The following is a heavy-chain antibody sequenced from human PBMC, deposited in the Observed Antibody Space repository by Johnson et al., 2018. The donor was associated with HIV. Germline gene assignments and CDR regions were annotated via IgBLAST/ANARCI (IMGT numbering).Heavy chain of an antibody. Sequence: MQLVESGGGLVQPGRSLRLSCTASGFTFGDYAMSWVRQAPGKGLEWVTNIKQDGSEKYYLDSVKGRFTISRDNSKNTLYLQMNNLRAEDTAMYYCARAVGGYAFDIWGQGTMVTVSS. D-gene: IGHD1-26*01. CDR2: IKQDGSEK. J-gene: IGHJ3*02. CDR1: GFTFGDYA. V-gene: IGHV3-7*02. CDR3: ARAVGGYAFDI.